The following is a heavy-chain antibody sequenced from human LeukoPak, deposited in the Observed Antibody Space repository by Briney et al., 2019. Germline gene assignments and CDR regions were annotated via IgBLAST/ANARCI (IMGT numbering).Heavy chain of an antibody. CDR3: ARDVNLRQLVD. CDR1: GFTFSNYG. CDR2: IWNGGNNK. Sequence: GGSLRLSCAASGFTFSNYGMHWVRQAQGKGLEWVALIWNGGNNKYYADSVKGRFTISRDNSMGTLFLQMNSLRSDDTAVYFCARDVNLRQLVDWGQGTLVIVSS. V-gene: IGHV3-33*08. D-gene: IGHD6-6*01. J-gene: IGHJ4*02.